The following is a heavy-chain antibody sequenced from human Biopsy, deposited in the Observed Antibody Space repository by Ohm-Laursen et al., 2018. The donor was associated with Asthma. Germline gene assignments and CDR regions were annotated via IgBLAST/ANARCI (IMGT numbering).Heavy chain of an antibody. V-gene: IGHV1-2*06. J-gene: IGHJ5*02. CDR1: GYTFIGHH. Sequence: ASVTASCKPSGYTFIGHHIHCARQAPGHGLEWLGRINPNSGGTNHAQKFQGRVTMTSDTSISTAYMELSRLRSDDTALYYCARGQKSPGDRWFDPWGQGTLVTVSS. CDR3: ARGQKSPGDRWFDP. D-gene: IGHD7-27*01. CDR2: INPNSGGT.